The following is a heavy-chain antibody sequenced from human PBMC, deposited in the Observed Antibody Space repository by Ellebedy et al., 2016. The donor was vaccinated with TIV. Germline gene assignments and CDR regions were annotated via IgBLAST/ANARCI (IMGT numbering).Heavy chain of an antibody. V-gene: IGHV3-53*01. Sequence: GGSLRLXXAASGFTVSSNYMSWVRQAPGKGLEWVSVLYSGGTTYYADSVKGRFTISRDNSKNTLYLQMNSLRVEDTAVYYCAREHQSRVAVAISNWFDPWGQGTLVTVSS. D-gene: IGHD6-19*01. CDR1: GFTVSSNY. J-gene: IGHJ5*02. CDR2: LYSGGTT. CDR3: AREHQSRVAVAISNWFDP.